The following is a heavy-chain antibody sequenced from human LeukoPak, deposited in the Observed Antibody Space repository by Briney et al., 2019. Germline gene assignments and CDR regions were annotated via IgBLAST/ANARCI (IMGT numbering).Heavy chain of an antibody. CDR3: AKGHSDYGTGFDQ. CDR2: ISGGGSRT. D-gene: IGHD4-17*01. J-gene: IGHJ4*02. CDR1: GFTGFTFGTYA. V-gene: IGHV3-23*01. Sequence: PGGSLRLSCAASGFTGFTFGTYAMSWVRQAPGKGLACVSIISGGGSRTYYAESVKGRFTISRDNSKNTLYVQVNSLRAEDTAVYYCAKGHSDYGTGFDQWGQGTLVTVSS.